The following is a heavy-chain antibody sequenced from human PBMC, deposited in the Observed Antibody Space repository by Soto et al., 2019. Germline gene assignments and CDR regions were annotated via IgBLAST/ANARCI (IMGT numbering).Heavy chain of an antibody. Sequence: QVQLVQSGAEVKKPGSSVKVSCKASGGTFSSYAISWVRQAPGQGLEWMGGIIPIFGTANYAQKFQGRVTITADESTSKAYMELSSLRSEDTAVYYCARAVRGSSSWYAQLWFDPWGQGTLVTVSS. CDR2: IIPIFGTA. CDR1: GGTFSSYA. V-gene: IGHV1-69*12. CDR3: ARAVRGSSSWYAQLWFDP. J-gene: IGHJ5*02. D-gene: IGHD6-13*01.